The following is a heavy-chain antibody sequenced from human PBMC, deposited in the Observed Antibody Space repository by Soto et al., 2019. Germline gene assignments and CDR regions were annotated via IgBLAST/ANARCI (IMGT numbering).Heavy chain of an antibody. CDR3: ARDKDRPQLGGNYYYILDV. J-gene: IGHJ6*02. CDR2: IMPVFRRP. D-gene: IGHD3-3*02. Sequence: QVQLVQSGAEVKKPGSSVKVSCKASGGTFRTSAISWVRQAPGQGLEWVGGIMPVFRRPKYARSFQGRVTITADESTSTAYMELSSLRSDDTAVYYCARDKDRPQLGGNYYYILDVWGQGTAVTVSS. V-gene: IGHV1-69*12. CDR1: GGTFRTSA.